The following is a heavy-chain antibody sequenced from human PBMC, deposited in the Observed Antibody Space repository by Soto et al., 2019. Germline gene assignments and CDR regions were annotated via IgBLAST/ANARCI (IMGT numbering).Heavy chain of an antibody. CDR1: GFTFSSYA. J-gene: IGHJ4*02. Sequence: EVQLWESGGGLVQPGGSLRLSCAASGFTFSSYAMSWVRQAPGKGLAWVSGISVSGGSTYYADSVKGRFTISRDNSKNTLYLQMNILRAEDTAVYYCASNTRYDPPDYWGQGTLVTVSS. D-gene: IGHD3-16*01. CDR2: ISVSGGST. V-gene: IGHV3-23*01. CDR3: ASNTRYDPPDY.